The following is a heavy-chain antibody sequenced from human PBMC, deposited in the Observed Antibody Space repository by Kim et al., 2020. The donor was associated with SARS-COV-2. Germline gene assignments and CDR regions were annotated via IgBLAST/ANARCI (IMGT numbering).Heavy chain of an antibody. J-gene: IGHJ4*02. CDR3: AKDQGMPSRSLSFDY. D-gene: IGHD2-2*01. V-gene: IGHV3-43*01. Sequence: GGSLRLSCAASGFTFDDYTMHWVRQAPGKGLEWVSLISWDGGSTYYADSVKGRFTISRDNSKNSLYLQMNSLRTEDTALYYCAKDQGMPSRSLSFDYWGQGTLVTVSS. CDR1: GFTFDDYT. CDR2: ISWDGGST.